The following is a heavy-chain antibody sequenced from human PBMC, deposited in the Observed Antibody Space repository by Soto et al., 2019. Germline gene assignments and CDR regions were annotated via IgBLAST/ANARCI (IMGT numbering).Heavy chain of an antibody. CDR1: GFTFGTYA. V-gene: IGHV3-23*01. D-gene: IGHD1-1*01. J-gene: IGHJ4*02. CDR3: AKLAHHWNDEYLDY. CDR2: ISGGGGSST. Sequence: QLLESGGGLVQHGKSLRISCAASGFTFGTYAMSWVRQVPGKGLEWVSSISGGGGSSTDYADSVKGRFNISIDDAKNTLFLQMNSLRVEDTAVYYCAKLAHHWNDEYLDYWGQGTLVTVSS.